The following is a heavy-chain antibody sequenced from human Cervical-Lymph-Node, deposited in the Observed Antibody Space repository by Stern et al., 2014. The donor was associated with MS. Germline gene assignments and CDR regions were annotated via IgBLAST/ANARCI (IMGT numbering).Heavy chain of an antibody. Sequence: VQLVQSGAEVKKPGSSVKVSCKASGGTFSNYAISWVRQAPGQGPEWMGGIIPLVGTVRYAQKFQGRVTLHAAATQSTVDHEMRSLRSEDTAVYYCARDKGTISGVRIRAWGHMDVWGQGTTVTVSS. D-gene: IGHD3-3*01. CDR3: ARDKGTISGVRIRAWGHMDV. J-gene: IGHJ6*02. V-gene: IGHV1-69*01. CDR2: IIPLVGTV. CDR1: GGTFSNYA.